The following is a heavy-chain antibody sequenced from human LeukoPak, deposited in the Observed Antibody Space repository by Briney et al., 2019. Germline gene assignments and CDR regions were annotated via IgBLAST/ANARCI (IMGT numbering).Heavy chain of an antibody. CDR3: ARGARYSYGYVDY. D-gene: IGHD5-18*01. Sequence: SETPSLTCAVYGGSFSGYYWSWIRQPPGKGLEWIGEINHSGSTNYNPSLKSRVTISVDTSKNQFSLKLSSVTAADTAVYYCARGARYSYGYVDYWGQGTLVTVSS. CDR2: INHSGST. CDR1: GGSFSGYY. J-gene: IGHJ4*02. V-gene: IGHV4-34*01.